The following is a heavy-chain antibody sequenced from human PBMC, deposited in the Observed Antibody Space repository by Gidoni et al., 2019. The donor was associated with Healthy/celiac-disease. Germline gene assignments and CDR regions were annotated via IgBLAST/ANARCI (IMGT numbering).Heavy chain of an antibody. Sequence: EVQLLESGGGLVQPGGSLRLSCAASGFTFSSYAMSCVRQAPGKGLEWVSAISGSGSSKYYADSVKGRFTLSRDNSKNTLYLQMNSLRAEDTAVYYCAKGVWYQLPPYWFDPWGQGTLVTVSS. CDR2: ISGSGSSK. J-gene: IGHJ5*02. D-gene: IGHD2-2*01. CDR3: AKGVWYQLPPYWFDP. V-gene: IGHV3-23*01. CDR1: GFTFSSYA.